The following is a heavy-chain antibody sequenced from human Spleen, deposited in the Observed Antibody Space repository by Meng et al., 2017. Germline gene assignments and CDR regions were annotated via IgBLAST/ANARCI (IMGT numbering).Heavy chain of an antibody. CDR2: ISTTSRYI. CDR1: RFTFSSYT. J-gene: IGHJ4*02. CDR3: ARSTVTTFYSYYFDN. Sequence: GESLKISCAASRFTFSSYTMNWVRQAPGKGLEWVSSISTTSRYIYYADSLKGRFTISRDNAKNSLYLQMNSLRAEDTALYYCARSTVTTFYSYYFDNWGQGTLVTVSS. V-gene: IGHV3-21*04. D-gene: IGHD4-17*01.